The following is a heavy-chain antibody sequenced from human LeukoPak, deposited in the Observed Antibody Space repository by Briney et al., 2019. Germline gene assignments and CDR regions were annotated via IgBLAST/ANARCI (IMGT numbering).Heavy chain of an antibody. V-gene: IGHV3-30-3*01. CDR3: ARSDIFTNYGMDV. Sequence: GRSLRLSCAVSGFTFSSYTMHWVRQAPGKGLEWVAVISYDGSNQYSADSVKGRFTISRDNSKNALYLQMNSLRVEDTAVYYCARSDIFTNYGMDVWGQGTTVTVSS. CDR1: GFTFSSYT. J-gene: IGHJ6*01. D-gene: IGHD3-9*01. CDR2: ISYDGSNQ.